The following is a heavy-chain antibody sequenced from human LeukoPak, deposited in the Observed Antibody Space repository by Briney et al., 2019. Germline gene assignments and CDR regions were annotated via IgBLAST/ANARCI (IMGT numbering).Heavy chain of an antibody. CDR1: GGSISSYY. D-gene: IGHD1-26*01. CDR2: IYYSGYT. CDR3: ARRGNGSLYYFDD. Sequence: SETLSLTCTVSGGSISSYYWSWIRQPPGKGLEWIGCIYYSGYTNYKSSLKSRVTISVDTSKNQFSLKLSSVTAADTAVYYCARRGNGSLYYFDDWGQGTLVTVSS. J-gene: IGHJ4*02. V-gene: IGHV4-59*08.